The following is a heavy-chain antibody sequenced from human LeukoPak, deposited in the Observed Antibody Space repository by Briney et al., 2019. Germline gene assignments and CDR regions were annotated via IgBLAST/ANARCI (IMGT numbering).Heavy chain of an antibody. CDR2: ISSDGGST. Sequence: GGSLRLSCAASGFTFTTYALHWVRQAPGKGLEYVSAISSDGGSTYYANSVKGRFTISRDNSKSTLYLQMGSLRAEDMAVYYCARGRYCSSTSCPHDAFDIWGQGTMVTVSS. J-gene: IGHJ3*02. CDR3: ARGRYCSSTSCPHDAFDI. V-gene: IGHV3-64*01. D-gene: IGHD2-2*01. CDR1: GFTFTTYA.